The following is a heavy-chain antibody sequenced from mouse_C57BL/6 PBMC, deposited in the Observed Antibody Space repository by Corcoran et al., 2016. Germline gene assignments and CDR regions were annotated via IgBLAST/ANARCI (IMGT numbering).Heavy chain of an antibody. J-gene: IGHJ3*01. CDR3: ARSGYDYAFLAY. CDR2: INPNNGGT. CDR1: GYTFTDYY. Sequence: EVQLQQSGPELVKPGASVKISCKASGYTFTDYYMNWVKQSHGKSLEWIGDINPNNGGTSYNQKFKGKATLTVDKSSSTAYMELRSLTSEDSAVYYCARSGYDYAFLAYWGQGTLVTVSA. D-gene: IGHD2-4*01. V-gene: IGHV1-26*01.